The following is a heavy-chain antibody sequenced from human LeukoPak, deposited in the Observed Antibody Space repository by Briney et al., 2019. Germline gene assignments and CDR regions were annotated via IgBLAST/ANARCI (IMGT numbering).Heavy chain of an antibody. CDR1: GGTFSSYA. CDR2: IIPIFGTA. Sequence: GASVKVSCKASGGTFSSYAISWVRQAPGQGLEWMGGIIPIFGTANYAQKFQGRVTITTDESTSTAYMELSSLRSGDTAVYYCATPRRGDYYDSSGYYYYFDYWGQGTLVTVSS. V-gene: IGHV1-69*05. D-gene: IGHD3-22*01. CDR3: ATPRRGDYYDSSGYYYYFDY. J-gene: IGHJ4*02.